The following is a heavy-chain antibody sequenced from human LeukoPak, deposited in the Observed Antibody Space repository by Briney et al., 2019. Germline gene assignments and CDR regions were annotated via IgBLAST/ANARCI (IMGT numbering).Heavy chain of an antibody. CDR1: GFIFSNSG. Sequence: GGSLRLSCTVSGFIFSNSGMHWVRRAPGKGLEWVAVVWFDGSKRYYADSVKGRFTISRDNSKNTLHLQMNSLRDEDTAVYYCARARASGRSGFDYWGQGTLVTVSS. J-gene: IGHJ4*02. CDR3: ARARASGRSGFDY. CDR2: VWFDGSKR. V-gene: IGHV3-33*01. D-gene: IGHD2-15*01.